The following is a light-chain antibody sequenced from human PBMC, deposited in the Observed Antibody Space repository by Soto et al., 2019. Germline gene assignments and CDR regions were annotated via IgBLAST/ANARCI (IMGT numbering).Light chain of an antibody. Sequence: AIQMTQSPSSLSASVGDRVTITCRASQGIRNDLNWYQQKPGKAPKLLIYAASSLQSGVPSKFSGRGSGTDFTLTISSLQPEDFATYYCLQDYNYPRTFGQGTKVEIK. J-gene: IGKJ1*01. CDR2: AAS. CDR1: QGIRND. CDR3: LQDYNYPRT. V-gene: IGKV1-6*01.